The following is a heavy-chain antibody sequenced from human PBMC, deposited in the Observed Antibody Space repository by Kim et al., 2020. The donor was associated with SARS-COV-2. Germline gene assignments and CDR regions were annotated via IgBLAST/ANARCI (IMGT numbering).Heavy chain of an antibody. CDR3: ARARANYYGSGSQAGFDY. CDR1: GFTFSNYD. J-gene: IGHJ4*02. V-gene: IGHV3-13*01. CDR2: IGTAGDT. D-gene: IGHD3-10*01. Sequence: GGSLRLSCAASGFTFSNYDMHWVRQATGKGLEWVSAIGTAGDTYYPGSVKGRFIISRENAKNSLYLQMNSLRARDTAVYYCARARANYYGSGSQAGFDYWGQGTLVTVSS.